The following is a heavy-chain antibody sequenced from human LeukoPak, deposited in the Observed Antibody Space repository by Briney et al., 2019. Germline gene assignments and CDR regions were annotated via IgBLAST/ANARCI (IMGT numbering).Heavy chain of an antibody. CDR3: ASNRGYDFWSGYNALYMDV. V-gene: IGHV4-59*01. Sequence: SETLSLTCTVSGGSISSYYWSWIRQPPGKGLEWIGYIYYSGSTNYNPSLKSRVTISVDTSKNQFSLKLSSVTAADTAVNYCASNRGYDFWSGYNALYMDVWGKGTTVTVSS. CDR2: IYYSGST. CDR1: GGSISSYY. D-gene: IGHD3-3*01. J-gene: IGHJ6*03.